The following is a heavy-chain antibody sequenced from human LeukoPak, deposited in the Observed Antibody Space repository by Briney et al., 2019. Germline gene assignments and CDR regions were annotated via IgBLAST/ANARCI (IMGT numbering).Heavy chain of an antibody. V-gene: IGHV3-48*03. J-gene: IGHJ3*02. Sequence: GGSLRLSCEGTGFTFSNYEMNWVRQAPGKGLEWVSYIGTSANAKKYADSVKGRFTISRDKAKNSLYLQMNSLRAEDTAVYYCARDSREGEDAFDIWGQGTLVTVSS. CDR2: IGTSANAK. D-gene: IGHD3-10*01. CDR1: GFTFSNYE. CDR3: ARDSREGEDAFDI.